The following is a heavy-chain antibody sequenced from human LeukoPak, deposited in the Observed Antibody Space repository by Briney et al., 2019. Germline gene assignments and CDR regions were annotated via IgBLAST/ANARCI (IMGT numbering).Heavy chain of an antibody. D-gene: IGHD1-26*01. Sequence: SETVSLTCTVSGGSISTYYWSWIRQPPGRGLEWIGYNYYSGITDYSPSLKSRVTISIDTSKKQFSLKLSSVTAADTAVYYCARWEASRVAFDIWGQGTLVTVSS. J-gene: IGHJ3*02. V-gene: IGHV4-59*01. CDR2: NYYSGIT. CDR1: GGSISTYY. CDR3: ARWEASRVAFDI.